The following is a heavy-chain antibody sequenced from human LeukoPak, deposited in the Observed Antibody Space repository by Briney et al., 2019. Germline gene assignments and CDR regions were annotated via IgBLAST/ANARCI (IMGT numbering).Heavy chain of an antibody. J-gene: IGHJ4*02. CDR2: IKSKTDGGTT. CDR3: TTVTAGYDYVWGSYRYIYFDY. V-gene: IGHV3-15*01. Sequence: PGGSLRLSCAASGFTFSNAWMSWVRQAPGKGLEGVGRIKSKTDGGTTDYAAPVKGRFTISRDDSKNTLYLQMNSLKTEDTAVYYCTTVTAGYDYVWGSYRYIYFDYWGQGTLVTVSS. D-gene: IGHD3-16*02. CDR1: GFTFSNAW.